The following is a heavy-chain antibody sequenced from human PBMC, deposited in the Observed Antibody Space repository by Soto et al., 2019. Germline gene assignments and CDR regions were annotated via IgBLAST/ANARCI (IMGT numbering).Heavy chain of an antibody. CDR2: ISYGGDNK. D-gene: IGHD6-13*01. Sequence: QVQLVESGGGVVQPGRSLRLSCAASGFIFSDYAMHWVRQAPGKGLEWVAVISYGGDNKYYADSVRGRFAISRDNLKNTLDLQMNSLNPEDTAVXXCAKARHSTSWYGLEXDFWGQGTLVTVSS. CDR1: GFIFSDYA. J-gene: IGHJ4*02. CDR3: AKARHSTSWYGLEXDF. V-gene: IGHV3-30*09.